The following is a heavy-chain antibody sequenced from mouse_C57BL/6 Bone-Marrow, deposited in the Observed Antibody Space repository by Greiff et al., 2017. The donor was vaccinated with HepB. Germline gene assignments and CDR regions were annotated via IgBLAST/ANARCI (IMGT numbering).Heavy chain of an antibody. Sequence: VQLQQPGAELVRPGTSVKLSCKASGYTFTSYWMHWVKQRPGQGLEWIGVIDPSDSYTNYNQKFKGKATLPVDTSSSTAYMQLSSLTSEDAAVYYCARSAYWGQGTLVTVSA. CDR3: ARSAY. J-gene: IGHJ3*01. CDR1: GYTFTSYW. CDR2: IDPSDSYT. V-gene: IGHV1-59*01.